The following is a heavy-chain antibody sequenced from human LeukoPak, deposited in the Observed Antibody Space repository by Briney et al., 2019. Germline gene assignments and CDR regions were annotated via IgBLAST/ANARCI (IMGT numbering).Heavy chain of an antibody. CDR3: ARDGYYYGSGSYYPDY. Sequence: PGRSLRLSCAASGFTFSSYAMHWVRQAPGKGLEWVAVISYGGSNKYYADSVKGRFTISRDNSKNTLYLQMNSLRAEDTAVYYCARDGYYYGSGSYYPDYWGQGTLVTVSS. J-gene: IGHJ4*02. D-gene: IGHD3-10*01. CDR1: GFTFSSYA. V-gene: IGHV3-30*04. CDR2: ISYGGSNK.